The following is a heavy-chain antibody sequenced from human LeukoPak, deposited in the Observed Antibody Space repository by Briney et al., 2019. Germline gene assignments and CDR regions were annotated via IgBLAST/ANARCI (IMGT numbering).Heavy chain of an antibody. V-gene: IGHV1-69*04. J-gene: IGHJ5*02. D-gene: IGHD1-20*01. CDR3: ARDRYNWNDDPNWFDP. CDR2: IIPIFGIA. Sequence: SVKVSCKASGGTFSSYAISWVRQAPGQGLEWMGRIIPIFGIANYAQKFQGRVTITADRSTSTAYMELSSLRSEDTAVYYCARDRYNWNDDPNWFDPWGQGTLVTVSS. CDR1: GGTFSSYA.